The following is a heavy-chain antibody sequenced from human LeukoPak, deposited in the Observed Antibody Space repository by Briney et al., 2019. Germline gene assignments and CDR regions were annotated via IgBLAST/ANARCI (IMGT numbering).Heavy chain of an antibody. CDR1: GGSISSYY. CDR2: IYYSGST. J-gene: IGHJ3*02. V-gene: IGHV4-59*12. Sequence: PSETLSLTCTVSGGSISSYYWSWIRQPPGKGLEGIGYIYYSGSTNYNPSLKSRVTISVDTSKNQFSLKLSSVTAADTAVYYCAGGLIAVGEHAFDIWGQGAMVTVSS. D-gene: IGHD6-19*01. CDR3: AGGLIAVGEHAFDI.